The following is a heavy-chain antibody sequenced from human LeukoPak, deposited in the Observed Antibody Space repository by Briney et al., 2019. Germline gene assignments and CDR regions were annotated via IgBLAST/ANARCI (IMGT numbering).Heavy chain of an antibody. D-gene: IGHD5-24*01. J-gene: IGHJ3*02. CDR1: GFTFSDYY. CDR2: ISGSGGTI. Sequence: GGSLRLSCAASGFTFSDYYMSWMRQAPGKGLEWISHISGSGGTIYYADSVKGRFTISRDNAKNSLYLQMNSLRAEDTALYYCTRDGYNWEAFDIRGQGTMVTVSS. CDR3: TRDGYNWEAFDI. V-gene: IGHV3-11*01.